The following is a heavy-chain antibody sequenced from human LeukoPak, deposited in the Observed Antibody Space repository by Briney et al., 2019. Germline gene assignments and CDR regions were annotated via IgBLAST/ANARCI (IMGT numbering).Heavy chain of an antibody. Sequence: PGGSLRLSCAASGFTVSSSYMSWVRQAPGKGLEWVSVIYSGGSTYYADSVKGRFTFSRDNSKNTLYLQMNSLRAEDTAVYYCVRTPPNRGADYWGQGTLVTVSS. J-gene: IGHJ4*02. CDR2: IYSGGST. CDR3: VRTPPNRGADY. D-gene: IGHD7-27*01. V-gene: IGHV3-53*01. CDR1: GFTVSSSY.